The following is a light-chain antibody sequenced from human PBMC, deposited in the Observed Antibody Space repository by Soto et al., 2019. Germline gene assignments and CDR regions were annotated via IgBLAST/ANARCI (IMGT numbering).Light chain of an antibody. CDR1: NIGSKG. J-gene: IGLJ2*01. CDR3: QVWDSGVV. Sequence: SYELTQPPSVSVAPGKTARITCGGNNIGSKGVNWYQQKPGQAPVLVIYYDYERPSGIPERVSGSNSGNTATLTISRVEAGDEGDCYCQVWDSGVVFGGGTKLTVL. V-gene: IGLV3-21*04. CDR2: YDY.